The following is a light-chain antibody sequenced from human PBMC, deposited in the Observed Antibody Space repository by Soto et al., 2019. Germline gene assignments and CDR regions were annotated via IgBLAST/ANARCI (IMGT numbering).Light chain of an antibody. CDR3: GSWDSSLSAYV. CDR1: SSNIGGNS. Sequence: QSVLTQPPSVSAAPGQKVTISCSGSSSNIGGNSVSWYQQLPGTSPKLLIYDDNKRPSGIPDRFSGSKSGTSATLGITGFQTGDEADYYCGSWDSSLSAYVFGTGTKVT. J-gene: IGLJ1*01. V-gene: IGLV1-51*01. CDR2: DDN.